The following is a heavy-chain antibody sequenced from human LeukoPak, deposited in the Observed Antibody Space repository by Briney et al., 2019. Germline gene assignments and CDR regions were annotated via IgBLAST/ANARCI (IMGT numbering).Heavy chain of an antibody. J-gene: IGHJ4*02. D-gene: IGHD2/OR15-2a*01. Sequence: ASVKVSCKSSGYTFTSYYMHWVRLAPGQGLGWMGIINPSGGSTSYAQKFQGRVTMTRDTSTSTVYMELSSLRSEDTAVYYCARALWPEPLDYWGQGTLVTVSS. CDR3: ARALWPEPLDY. V-gene: IGHV1-46*01. CDR2: INPSGGST. CDR1: GYTFTSYY.